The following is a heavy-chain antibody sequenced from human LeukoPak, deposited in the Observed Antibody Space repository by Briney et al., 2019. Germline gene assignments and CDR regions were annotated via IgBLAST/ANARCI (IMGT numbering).Heavy chain of an antibody. CDR2: INHSGST. CDR1: GGSFSGYY. J-gene: IGHJ1*01. Sequence: SETLSLTCAVYGGSFSGYYWSWIRQPPGKGLEWIGEINHSGSTNYNPSLKSRVTISVDTSKNQFSLKLSSVTAADTAMYYCARASGYPLRSKYFQHWGQGTLVTVSS. CDR3: ARASGYPLRSKYFQH. D-gene: IGHD3-3*01. V-gene: IGHV4-34*01.